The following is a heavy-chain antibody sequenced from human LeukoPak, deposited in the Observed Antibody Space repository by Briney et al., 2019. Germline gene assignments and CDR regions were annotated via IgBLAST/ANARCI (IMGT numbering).Heavy chain of an antibody. CDR3: ARVHMVRGDPYYYYMDV. CDR2: INHSGST. J-gene: IGHJ6*03. V-gene: IGHV4-34*01. D-gene: IGHD3-10*01. CDR1: GGSFSGYY. Sequence: SETLSLTCAVYGGSFSGYYWSWIRQPPGKGLEWIGEINHSGSTNYNPSLKSRVTISVDTSKNQFSLKLSSVTAADTAVYYCARVHMVRGDPYYYYMDVWGKGTTVTVSS.